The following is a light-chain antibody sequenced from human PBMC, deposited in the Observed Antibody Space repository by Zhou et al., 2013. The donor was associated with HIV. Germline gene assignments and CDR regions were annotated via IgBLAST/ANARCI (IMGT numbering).Light chain of an antibody. J-gene: IGKJ5*01. V-gene: IGKV1-5*01. CDR3: QQSYSASRIT. Sequence: DIQMTQSPSTLSASVGDRVTITCRASQSISSWLAWYQQKPGAAPKLLIYGASTLQTGVPSRFSGSGSGTDFTLTISTLQPEDFAIYYCQQSYSASRITFGQGTRLDMK. CDR1: QSISSW. CDR2: GAS.